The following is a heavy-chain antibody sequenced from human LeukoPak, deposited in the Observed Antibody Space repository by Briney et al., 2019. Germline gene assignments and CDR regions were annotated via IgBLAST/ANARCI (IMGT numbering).Heavy chain of an antibody. J-gene: IGHJ4*02. CDR2: ISSSGSTI. CDR1: GFTFSSYE. D-gene: IGHD3-9*01. Sequence: GGFLRLSCAASGFTFSSYEMNWVRQAPGKGLEWVSYISSSGSTIYYADSVKGRFTISRDNAKNSLYLQMNSLRAEDTAVYYCARSSHYDILTGYPYYFDYRGQGTLVTVSS. CDR3: ARSSHYDILTGYPYYFDY. V-gene: IGHV3-48*03.